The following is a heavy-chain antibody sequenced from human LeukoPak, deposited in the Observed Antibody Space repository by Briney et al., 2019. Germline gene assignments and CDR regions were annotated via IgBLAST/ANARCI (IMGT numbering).Heavy chain of an antibody. J-gene: IGHJ6*02. D-gene: IGHD5-24*01. CDR3: AKSLATTDYYYGMDV. CDR2: IWYDGSNK. CDR1: GFXFSSYG. V-gene: IGHV3-33*06. Sequence: GGSLRLSCAASGFXFSSYGMHWVRQAPGKGLEWVAVIWYDGSNKYYADSVKGRLTISRDNSKNTLYLQMNSLRAEDTAVYYCAKSLATTDYYYGMDVWGQGTTVTVSS.